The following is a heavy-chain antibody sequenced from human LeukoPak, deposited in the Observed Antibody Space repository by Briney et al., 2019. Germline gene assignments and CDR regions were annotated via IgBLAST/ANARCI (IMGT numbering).Heavy chain of an antibody. J-gene: IGHJ6*02. CDR1: GGTFSSYA. CDR3: ARERPLQDYYYGMDV. V-gene: IGHV1-69*13. Sequence: SVKVSCKASGGTFSSYAISWVRQAPGQGLEWMGGIIPIFGTANYAQKFQGRVTITADESTGTAYMELSSLRSEDTAVYYCARERPLQDYYYGMDVWGQGTTVTVSS. CDR2: IIPIFGTA.